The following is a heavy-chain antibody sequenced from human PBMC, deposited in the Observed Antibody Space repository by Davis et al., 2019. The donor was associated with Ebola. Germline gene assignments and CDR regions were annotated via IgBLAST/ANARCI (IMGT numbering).Heavy chain of an antibody. CDR3: TMAVDIVVVVARFHYYGMDV. V-gene: IGHV3-73*01. J-gene: IGHJ6*02. D-gene: IGHD2-15*01. CDR2: IRSKANSYAT. Sequence: PSETLSLTCAASGFTFSGSAMHWVRQASGKGLEWVGRIRSKANSYATAYAASVKGRFTISRDDSKNTAYLQMNSLKTEDTAVYYCTMAVDIVVVVARFHYYGMDVWGQGTTVTVSS. CDR1: GFTFSGSA.